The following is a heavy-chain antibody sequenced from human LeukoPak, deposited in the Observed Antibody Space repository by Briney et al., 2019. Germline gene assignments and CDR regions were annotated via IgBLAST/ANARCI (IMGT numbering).Heavy chain of an antibody. CDR3: ARLEPGYYYYYMDV. J-gene: IGHJ6*03. CDR2: ISAYNGNT. D-gene: IGHD1-1*01. CDR1: GYTFTSYG. Sequence: RASVKVSCKASGYTFTSYGISWVRQAPGQGLEWMGWISAYNGNTNYAQKLQGRVTMTTDTSTSTAYMELRSLRSDDTAVYYCARLEPGYYYYYMDVWGKGTTVTVSS. V-gene: IGHV1-18*01.